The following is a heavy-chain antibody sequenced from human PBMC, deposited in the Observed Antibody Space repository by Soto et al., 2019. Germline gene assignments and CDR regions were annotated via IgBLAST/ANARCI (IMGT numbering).Heavy chain of an antibody. CDR1: GYTFTSYY. CDR3: ARDGNSSGWYGSLKFGY. Sequence: ASVKVSCKASGYTFTSYYMHWVRQAPGQGLEWMGIINPSGGSTSYAQKFQGRVTMTRDTSTSTVYMELSSLRSEDTAVYYCARDGNSSGWYGSLKFGYWGQGTLVTVSS. D-gene: IGHD6-19*01. CDR2: INPSGGST. V-gene: IGHV1-46*01. J-gene: IGHJ4*02.